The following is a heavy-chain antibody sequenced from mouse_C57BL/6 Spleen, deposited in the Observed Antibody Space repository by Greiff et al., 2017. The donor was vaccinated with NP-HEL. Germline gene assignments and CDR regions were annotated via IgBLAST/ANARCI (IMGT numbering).Heavy chain of an antibody. CDR2: IRNKANGYTT. CDR1: GFTFTDYY. V-gene: IGHV7-3*01. Sequence: DVQLVESGGGLVQPGGSLSLSCAASGFTFTDYYMSWVRQPPGKALEWLGFIRNKANGYTTEYSASVKGRFTISRDNSQSILYLQMNALRAEDSATYYCASSSYYSNYDFAYWGQGTLVTVSA. J-gene: IGHJ3*01. CDR3: ASSSYYSNYDFAY. D-gene: IGHD2-5*01.